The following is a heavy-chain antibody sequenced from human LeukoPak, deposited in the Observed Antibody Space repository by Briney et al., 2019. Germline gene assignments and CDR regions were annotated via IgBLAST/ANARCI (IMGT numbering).Heavy chain of an antibody. CDR1: GYTFTNYY. CDR2: INPSGGNT. V-gene: IGHV1-46*01. CDR3: ARDQSKMGSGFYGDDAFEI. J-gene: IGHJ3*02. D-gene: IGHD6-19*01. Sequence: ASVKGSCKASGYTFTNYYMHWGRQAPGQGLEWMGIINPSGGNTNYAQKFQGRVTMTSDTSRSTVYMELSSLRSEDTAVYYCARDQSKMGSGFYGDDAFEIWGQGTMVTVSS.